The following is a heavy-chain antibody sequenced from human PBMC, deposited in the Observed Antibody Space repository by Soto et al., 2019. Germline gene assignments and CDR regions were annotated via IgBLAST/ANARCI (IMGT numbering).Heavy chain of an antibody. D-gene: IGHD2-2*01. V-gene: IGHV1-69*01. J-gene: IGHJ5*02. CDR1: GGTFGNFA. CDR3: AREVAVHTPAFGA. CDR2: ISPMFHKA. Sequence: QLQLVQSGTEVKNPGSSVTVSCKASGGTFGNFAINWLRQAPGQGLQWMGDISPMFHKANYEQTFQGRVSITADESTNTVYMKLSSLRSEDTALYYCAREVAVHTPAFGAWGQGTLVTVSS.